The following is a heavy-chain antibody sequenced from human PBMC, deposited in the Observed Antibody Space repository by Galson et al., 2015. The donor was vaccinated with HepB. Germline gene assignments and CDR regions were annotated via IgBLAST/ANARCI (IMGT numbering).Heavy chain of an antibody. CDR1: GYSFNSYW. CDR3: ARVVKLLGATPWFDP. Sequence: QSGAEVKKPGESLRISRKGSGYSFNSYWIDWVRQMPGKGLEWMGRIDPSDSHTNYSPSFQGHVTMSSDKSTNTAYLQWSSLKASDTGIYYCARVVKLLGATPWFDPWGQGTLVIVSS. D-gene: IGHD1-26*01. V-gene: IGHV5-10-1*01. J-gene: IGHJ5*02. CDR2: IDPSDSHT.